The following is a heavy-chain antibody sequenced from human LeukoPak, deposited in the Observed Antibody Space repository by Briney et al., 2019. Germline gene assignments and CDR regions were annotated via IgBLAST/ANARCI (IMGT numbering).Heavy chain of an antibody. J-gene: IGHJ4*02. V-gene: IGHV4-34*01. CDR2: INHSGST. CDR1: GGSFSGYY. Sequence: SETLSLTCAVYGGSFSGYYWSWIRQPPGKGLEWIGEINHSGSTNYNPSLKSRVTISVDTSKNQFSLKLSSVTAADTAVYYCARVEDRVGYLYYFDYWGQGTLVTVSS. CDR3: ARVEDRVGYLYYFDY. D-gene: IGHD1-1*01.